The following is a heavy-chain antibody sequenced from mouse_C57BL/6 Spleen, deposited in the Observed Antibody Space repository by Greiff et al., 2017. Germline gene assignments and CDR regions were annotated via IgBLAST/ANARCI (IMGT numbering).Heavy chain of an antibody. D-gene: IGHD6-2*01. V-gene: IGHV1-22*01. Sequence: EVQLQQSGPELVKPGASVKMSCTASGYTFTDYNMPWVKQSHGKSLEWIGYINPTNGGTSYNQKFKGQATLTVNKSSSTAYMELRSLTSEDSAVYYCARESGDYAMDYWGQGTSVTVSS. J-gene: IGHJ4*01. CDR2: INPTNGGT. CDR3: ARESGDYAMDY. CDR1: GYTFTDYN.